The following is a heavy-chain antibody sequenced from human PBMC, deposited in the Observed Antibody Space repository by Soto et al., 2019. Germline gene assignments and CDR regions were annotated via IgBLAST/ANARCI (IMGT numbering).Heavy chain of an antibody. CDR2: ISGSGGST. J-gene: IGHJ6*03. V-gene: IGHV3-23*01. Sequence: GGSLRLSCAASGFTFSSYAMSWVRQAPGKGLEWVSAISGSGGSTYYADSVKGRFTISRDNSKNTLYLQMNSLRAEDTAVYYCAKDLLITETAHLWFGELLFFLSYMDVWGKGTTVTVSS. CDR1: GFTFSSYA. CDR3: AKDLLITETAHLWFGELLFFLSYMDV. D-gene: IGHD3-10*01.